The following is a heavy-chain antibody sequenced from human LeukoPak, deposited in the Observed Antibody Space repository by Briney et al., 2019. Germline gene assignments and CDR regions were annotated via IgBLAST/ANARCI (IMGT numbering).Heavy chain of an antibody. CDR1: GGSFSGYY. Sequence: SETLSLTCAVYGGSFSGYYWSWIRQPPGKGLEWIGEINHSGSTNYNPSLKSRVTISVDTSKNQFSLKLSSVTAADTAVYYCARGASYGLEMATISYYFDYWGQGTLVTVSS. D-gene: IGHD5-24*01. V-gene: IGHV4-34*01. CDR2: INHSGST. CDR3: ARGASYGLEMATISYYFDY. J-gene: IGHJ4*02.